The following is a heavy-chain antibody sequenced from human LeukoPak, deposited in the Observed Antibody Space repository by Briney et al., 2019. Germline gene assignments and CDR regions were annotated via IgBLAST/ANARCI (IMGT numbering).Heavy chain of an antibody. CDR1: GFTFSSYG. CDR3: AKDSMSFYYYGSGRPHYFDY. CDR2: ISYDGSNK. Sequence: PGRSLRLSCAASGFTFSSYGMHWVRQAPGKGLERVAVISYDGSNKYYADSVKGRFTISRDNSKNTLYLQMNSLRAEDTAVYYCAKDSMSFYYYGSGRPHYFDYWGQGTLVTVSS. J-gene: IGHJ4*02. D-gene: IGHD3-10*01. V-gene: IGHV3-30*18.